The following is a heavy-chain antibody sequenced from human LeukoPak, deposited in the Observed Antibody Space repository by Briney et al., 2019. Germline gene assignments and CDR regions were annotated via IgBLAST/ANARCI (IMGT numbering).Heavy chain of an antibody. V-gene: IGHV3-21*01. CDR1: GFTFSSYS. CDR2: ISSSNSYI. J-gene: IGHJ4*02. CDR3: ARGPGKGGNSHFDY. Sequence: GGSLRLSCAASGFTFSSYSMNWVRQAPGKGLEWVSSISSSNSYIYYADSVKGRFTISRDNAKNSLYLQMNSLRAEDTAVYYCARGPGKGGNSHFDYWGQGTLVTVSS. D-gene: IGHD4-23*01.